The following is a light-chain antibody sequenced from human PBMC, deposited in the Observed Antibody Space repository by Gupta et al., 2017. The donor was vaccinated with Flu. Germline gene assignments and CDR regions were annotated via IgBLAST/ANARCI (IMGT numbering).Light chain of an antibody. CDR2: EVS. CDR1: SSDVGGYNY. CDR3: SSYTSSSTKV. J-gene: IGLJ3*02. Sequence: QSALTQPASVSGSPGQSITISCTGTSSDVGGYNYVSWYQQHPGKAPKLMIYEVSNRPSGVSNRVSGSKSGNTASLTISGLQAEDEADYYCSSYTSSSTKVFGGGTKLTVI. V-gene: IGLV2-14*01.